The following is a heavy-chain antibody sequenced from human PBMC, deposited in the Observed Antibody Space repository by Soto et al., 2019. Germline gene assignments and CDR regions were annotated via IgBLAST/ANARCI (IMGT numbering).Heavy chain of an antibody. J-gene: IGHJ1*01. Sequence: GGSLRLSCVASGFTFMSNGMSWVRQATGKGLEWVSAISADGADTYYADSVRGRFTISRDNSKHTLRLQINHPRDEDTALYYCVKDLRCADWGKGPRGAVSS. CDR3: VKDLRCAD. CDR2: ISADGADT. D-gene: IGHD2-8*01. V-gene: IGHV3-23*01. CDR1: GFTFMSNG.